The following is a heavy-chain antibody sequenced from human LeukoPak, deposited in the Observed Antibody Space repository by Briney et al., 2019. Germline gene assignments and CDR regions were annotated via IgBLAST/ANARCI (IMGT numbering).Heavy chain of an antibody. J-gene: IGHJ4*02. V-gene: IGHV3-23*01. CDR3: ASADHPYYYDSSGHIFDY. CDR2: ISGSGGST. Sequence: GGSLRLSCAASGFTFSSYAMSWVRQAPGKGLEWVSAISGSGGSTYYADSVKGRFTISRDNSKNTLYLQMNSLRAEDTAVYYCASADHPYYYDSSGHIFDYWGQGTLVTVSS. D-gene: IGHD3-22*01. CDR1: GFTFSSYA.